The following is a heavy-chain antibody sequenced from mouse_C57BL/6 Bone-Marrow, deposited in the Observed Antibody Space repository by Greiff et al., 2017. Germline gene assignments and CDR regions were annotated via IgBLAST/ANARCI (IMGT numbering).Heavy chain of an antibody. CDR1: GYTFTSYW. V-gene: IGHV1-55*01. CDR3: SSVYYSGSRWWAMDY. D-gene: IGHD1-1*01. J-gene: IGHJ4*01. CDR2: IYPGSGST. Sequence: VQLQQPGAELVKPGASVKMSCKASGYTFTSYWITWVKQRPGQGLEWIGDIYPGSGSTNYNEKFKSKATLTVDTSSSTAYMQLSSLTSEDSAVSYCSSVYYSGSRWWAMDYWGQGTSVTVTA.